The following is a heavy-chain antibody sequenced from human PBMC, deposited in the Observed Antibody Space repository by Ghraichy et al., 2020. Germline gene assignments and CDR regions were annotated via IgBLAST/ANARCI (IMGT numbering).Heavy chain of an antibody. CDR1: GGSFSGYY. CDR2: INHSGST. D-gene: IGHD3/OR15-3a*01. Sequence: SETLSLTCAVYGGSFSGYYWSWIRQPPGKGLEWIGEINHSGSTNYNPSLKSRVTISVDTSKNQFSLKLSSVTAAATAVYYCARSLLSDLGFDPWGQGTLVTVSS. CDR3: ARSLLSDLGFDP. J-gene: IGHJ5*02. V-gene: IGHV4-34*01.